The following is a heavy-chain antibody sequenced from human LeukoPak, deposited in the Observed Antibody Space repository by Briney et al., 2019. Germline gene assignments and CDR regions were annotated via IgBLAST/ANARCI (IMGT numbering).Heavy chain of an antibody. CDR1: GGSISSGDYY. CDR2: IYYSGST. Sequence: SETLSLTCTVSGGSISSGDYYWSWIRQPPGKGLEWIGYIYYSGSTYYNPSLKSRVTISVDTSKNQFSLKLSSVTAADTAVYYCARFTERIRYFDLWGRGTLVTVSS. D-gene: IGHD1-1*01. V-gene: IGHV4-30-4*01. J-gene: IGHJ2*01. CDR3: ARFTERIRYFDL.